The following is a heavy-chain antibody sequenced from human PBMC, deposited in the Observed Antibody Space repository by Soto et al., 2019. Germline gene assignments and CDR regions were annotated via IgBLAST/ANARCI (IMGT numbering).Heavy chain of an antibody. J-gene: IGHJ4*02. CDR1: GFTFGAYT. D-gene: IGHD2-21*02. Sequence: EVRLLESGGGSVQPGGSLRLSCAGSGFTFGAYTMAWVRQAPGKGLEWVSGIKGNGDDTYYADSVKGRFTISRDISRNTLYLQMNRLRSDDTATYFCAKTGPVTARIRFDYWGQGALVTVSS. CDR2: IKGNGDDT. CDR3: AKTGPVTARIRFDY. V-gene: IGHV3-23*01.